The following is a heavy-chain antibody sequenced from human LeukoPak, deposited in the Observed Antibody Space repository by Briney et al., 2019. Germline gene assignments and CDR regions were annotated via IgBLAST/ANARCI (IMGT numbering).Heavy chain of an antibody. V-gene: IGHV3-23*01. CDR3: AKDLGYYDSSGYYHRDAFDI. Sequence: GGSLRLSCTASRFTFSRYAMNWVRQAPGKGLEWVSAISGSSGSTYYADSVKGRFTVSRDNSRNTLYLQMNSLRAEDTAVYYCAKDLGYYDSSGYYHRDAFDIWGQGTMVTVSS. CDR1: RFTFSRYA. D-gene: IGHD3-22*01. CDR2: ISGSSGST. J-gene: IGHJ3*02.